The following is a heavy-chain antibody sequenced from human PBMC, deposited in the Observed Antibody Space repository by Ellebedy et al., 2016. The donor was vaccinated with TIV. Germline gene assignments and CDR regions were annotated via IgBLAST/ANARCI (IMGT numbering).Heavy chain of an antibody. CDR2: VQTGGDT. Sequence: GGSLRLSCAASGFTVSYTYMSWVRQAPGKGLEWVSVVQTGGDTFYADSVKGRFTISRDSSKNTLYLQMDSLRVEDTAVYYCARRISGTYGDDALDIWGQGTMVTVSS. J-gene: IGHJ3*02. CDR1: GFTVSYTY. V-gene: IGHV3-53*01. D-gene: IGHD1-1*01. CDR3: ARRISGTYGDDALDI.